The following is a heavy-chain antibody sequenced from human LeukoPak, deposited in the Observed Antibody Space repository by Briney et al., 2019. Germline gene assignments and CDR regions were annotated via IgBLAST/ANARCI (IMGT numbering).Heavy chain of an antibody. CDR2: INHSGST. V-gene: IGHV4-34*01. D-gene: IGHD3-22*01. J-gene: IGHJ4*02. CDR3: ARGHSTYYDSSGYYWGDY. CDR1: GGSFSGYY. Sequence: SETLSLTCAVYGGSFSGYYWSWIRQPPGKGLEWIGEINHSGSTSYNPSLKSRVTISVDTSKNQFSLKLSSVTAADTAVYYCARGHSTYYDSSGYYWGDYWGQGTLVTVSS.